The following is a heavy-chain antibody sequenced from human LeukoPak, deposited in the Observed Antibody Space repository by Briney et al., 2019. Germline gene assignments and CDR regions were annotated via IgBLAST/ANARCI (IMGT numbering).Heavy chain of an antibody. V-gene: IGHV3-15*01. CDR1: GFTFSNAW. D-gene: IGHD3-22*01. CDR2: IKSKTDGGTT. CDR3: TTDALVYYYDSSGDLDAFDI. J-gene: IGHJ3*02. Sequence: GGSLRLSCAASGFTFSNAWMSWVRQAPGKGLEWVGRIKSKTDGGTTDHAAPVKGRFTISRDDSKNTLYLQMNSLKTEDTAVYYCTTDALVYYYDSSGDLDAFDIWGQGAMVTVSS.